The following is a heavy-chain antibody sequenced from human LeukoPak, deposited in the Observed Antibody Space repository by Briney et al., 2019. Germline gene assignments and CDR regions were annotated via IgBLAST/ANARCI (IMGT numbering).Heavy chain of an antibody. CDR3: AKGSSSGYYYFDY. J-gene: IGHJ4*02. Sequence: PGGSLRLSCAASGFTFDDYAVHWVRQAPGKGLEWVSGISWNSGSIGYADSVKGRFTVSRDNAKNSLYLQMNSLRAEDTALYYCAKGSSSGYYYFDYWGQGTLVTVSS. V-gene: IGHV3-9*01. CDR2: ISWNSGSI. CDR1: GFTFDDYA. D-gene: IGHD3-22*01.